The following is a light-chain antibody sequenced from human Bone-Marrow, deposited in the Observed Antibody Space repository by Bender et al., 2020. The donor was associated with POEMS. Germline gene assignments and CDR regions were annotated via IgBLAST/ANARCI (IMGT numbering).Light chain of an antibody. J-gene: IGLJ2*01. CDR1: SSDVGGYDY. CDR2: EVT. V-gene: IGLV2-8*01. CDR3: SSYADNNRD. Sequence: QSALTQPPSASGSPGQSVTISCTGTSSDVGGYDYVSWYQQHPGKAPKLVIYEVTKRPSGVPDRFSDSKSGNTASLTVSGLQAEDEADYYCSSYADNNRDFGGGTKLTVL.